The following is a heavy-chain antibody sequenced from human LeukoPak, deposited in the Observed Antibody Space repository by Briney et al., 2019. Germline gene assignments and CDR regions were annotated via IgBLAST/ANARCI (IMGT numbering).Heavy chain of an antibody. Sequence: TGGSLRLSCAASGFTFSSYSMNWVRQAPGKGLEWVSSISSSSSYIYYADSVKGRFTISRDNAKNSLYLQMNSLRVEDTAVYYCARDLYYDSSGYYWYYWGQGTLVTVSS. V-gene: IGHV3-21*04. D-gene: IGHD3-22*01. J-gene: IGHJ4*02. CDR2: ISSSSSYI. CDR1: GFTFSSYS. CDR3: ARDLYYDSSGYYWYY.